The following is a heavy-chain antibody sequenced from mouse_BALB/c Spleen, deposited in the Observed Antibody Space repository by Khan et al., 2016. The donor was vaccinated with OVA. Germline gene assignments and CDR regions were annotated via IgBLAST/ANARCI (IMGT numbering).Heavy chain of an antibody. J-gene: IGHJ2*01. D-gene: IGHD1-2*01. CDR2: ISYSGNT. CDR1: GYSITSGYG. CDR3: TRTARIKY. V-gene: IGHV3-2*02. Sequence: ESGPGLVKPSQSLSLTCTVTGYSITSGYGWNWIRQFPGNKLEWMGYISYSGNTNYNPSLKSRISITRDTSKNQFFLQLNAVTTEETATYYCTRTARIKYWGQGTTLTVSS.